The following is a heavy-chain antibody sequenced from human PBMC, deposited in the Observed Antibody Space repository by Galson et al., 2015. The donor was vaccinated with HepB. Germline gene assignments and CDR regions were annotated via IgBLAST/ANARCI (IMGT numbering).Heavy chain of an antibody. J-gene: IGHJ6*02. CDR1: GYGFTGYY. Sequence: SVKVSCKASGYGFTGYYIHWVRQAPGQGLEWMAWINPNSGGTNFAQRFLGRVTMTRDTSIATAYLELSRLPTDDTAIYYCARDDYGDFPLSFHYFYGLDVWGQGTAVTVSS. CDR2: INPNSGGT. CDR3: ARDDYGDFPLSFHYFYGLDV. D-gene: IGHD4-17*01. V-gene: IGHV1-2*02.